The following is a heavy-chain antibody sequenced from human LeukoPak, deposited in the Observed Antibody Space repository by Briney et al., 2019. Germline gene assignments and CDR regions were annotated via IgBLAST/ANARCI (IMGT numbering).Heavy chain of an antibody. D-gene: IGHD6-13*01. Sequence: GGSLRLSCAASGFTFSSYWMTWVRQAPGKGLEWVANIKQDGSEKYYVDSVKGRFTISRDNAKNSLYLQMNSLRAEDTAVYYWSTGVIAAAGTAEFWGQGTLVTVSS. V-gene: IGHV3-7*03. CDR1: GFTFSSYW. CDR3: STGVIAAAGTAEF. J-gene: IGHJ4*02. CDR2: IKQDGSEK.